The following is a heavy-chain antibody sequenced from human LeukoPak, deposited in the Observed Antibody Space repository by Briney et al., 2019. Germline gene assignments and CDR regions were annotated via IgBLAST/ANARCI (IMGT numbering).Heavy chain of an antibody. CDR2: INHSGST. CDR1: GGSFSGYY. D-gene: IGHD6-19*01. V-gene: IGHV4-34*01. J-gene: IGHJ4*02. Sequence: SETLSLTCAVYGGSFSGYYWSWIRQPPGKGLEWIGEINHSGSTNYNPSLKSRVTISVDTSKNQFSLKLSSVTAADTAVYYCASKLTAVAGYFDCWGQGTLVTVSS. CDR3: ASKLTAVAGYFDC.